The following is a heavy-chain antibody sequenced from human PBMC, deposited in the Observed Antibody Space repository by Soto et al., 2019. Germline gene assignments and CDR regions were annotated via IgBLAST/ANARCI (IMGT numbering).Heavy chain of an antibody. CDR1: GFTFSSYA. CDR2: ISGSGGST. V-gene: IGHV3-23*01. D-gene: IGHD3-3*01. J-gene: IGHJ6*02. CDR3: AKAFWSGLGGMDV. Sequence: VGSLRLSCAASGFTFSSYAMSWVRQAPGKGLEWVSAISGSGGSTYYADSVKGRFTISRDNSKNTLYLQMNSLRAEDTAVYYCAKAFWSGLGGMDVWGQGTTVTVSS.